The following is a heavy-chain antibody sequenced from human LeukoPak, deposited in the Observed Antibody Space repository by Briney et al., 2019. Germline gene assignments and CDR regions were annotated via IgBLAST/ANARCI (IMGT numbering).Heavy chain of an antibody. J-gene: IGHJ3*02. CDR3: ERDYCTGGVCYAVGAFDI. Sequence: GGALRLSCAASGFTFSSHAMSWVRQAPGKGLEWVSAISGSGGSTYSADSVKGRFTISRDNSKNTLYLQMNSLRAEDTAVYYCERDYCTGGVCYAVGAFDIWGQGTMVAVSS. V-gene: IGHV3-23*01. D-gene: IGHD2-8*02. CDR1: GFTFSSHA. CDR2: ISGSGGST.